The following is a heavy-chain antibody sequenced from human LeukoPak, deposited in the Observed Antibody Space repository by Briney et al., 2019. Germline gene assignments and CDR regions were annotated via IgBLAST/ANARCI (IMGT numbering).Heavy chain of an antibody. D-gene: IGHD1-1*01. CDR3: ARGPETGTFYYYYYYYMDV. CDR2: ISSSGSTI. CDR1: GFTFSDYY. Sequence: QSGGSLRLSCAASGFTFSDYYMSWIRQAPGKGLEWVSYISSSGSTIYYAGSVKGRFTISRDNAKNSLYLQMNSLRAEDTAVYYCARGPETGTFYYYYYYYMDVWGKGTTVTVSS. V-gene: IGHV3-11*04. J-gene: IGHJ6*03.